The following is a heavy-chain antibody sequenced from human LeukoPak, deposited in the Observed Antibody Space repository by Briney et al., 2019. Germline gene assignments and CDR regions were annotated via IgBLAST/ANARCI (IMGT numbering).Heavy chain of an antibody. Sequence: GGTLRLSCAASGFTFNTYGMSWVRQAPGKGLEWVSGISGSGGATYYADSVKGRFTISRDDPHNTLYLQMNSLRAEDTAVYYCARALWRTVVTAFSYWGQGTLVTVSS. J-gene: IGHJ4*02. V-gene: IGHV3-23*01. CDR3: ARALWRTVVTAFSY. D-gene: IGHD4-23*01. CDR2: ISGSGGAT. CDR1: GFTFNTYG.